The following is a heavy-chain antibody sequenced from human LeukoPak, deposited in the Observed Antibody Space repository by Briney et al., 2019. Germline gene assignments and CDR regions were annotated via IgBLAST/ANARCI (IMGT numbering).Heavy chain of an antibody. D-gene: IGHD6-19*01. CDR1: GGSISSYY. CDR2: IYYSGST. V-gene: IGHV4-59*01. CDR3: AGGGQWLAFDY. J-gene: IGHJ4*02. Sequence: SETLSLTCRVSGGSISSYYRSWIRQPPGKGLEWIGYIYYSGSTNYNPSLKSRVTMSVDTSKNQFSLKLSSVTAADTAVYHCAGGGQWLAFDYWGQGTLVTVSS.